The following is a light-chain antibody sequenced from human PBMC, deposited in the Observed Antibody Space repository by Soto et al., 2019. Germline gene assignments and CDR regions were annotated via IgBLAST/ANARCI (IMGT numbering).Light chain of an antibody. J-gene: IGLJ2*01. CDR1: SSNVGGYKS. V-gene: IGLV2-14*01. Sequence: QSALTQPASVSGSPGQSITISCAGNSSNVGGYKSVSWYQQHPGKAPKLMIYDVSERPSGVSNRFSGSKSGNTASLTISGLQAEDEADYYCSSYTSSTNTPVIFGGGTKVTVL. CDR2: DVS. CDR3: SSYTSSTNTPVI.